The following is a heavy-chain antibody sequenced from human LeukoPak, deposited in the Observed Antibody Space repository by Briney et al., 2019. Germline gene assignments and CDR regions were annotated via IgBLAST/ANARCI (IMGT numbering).Heavy chain of an antibody. D-gene: IGHD1-1*01. Sequence: SETLSLTCTVSGGSISSSSYSWGWIRQPPGKGLEWIGSVYYSGSTYYNPSLKSRVTISVDTSKNQFSLKLSSVTAADTAVYYCARDRGTWNDDGFDYWGQGTLVTVSS. CDR3: ARDRGTWNDDGFDY. CDR2: VYYSGST. CDR1: GGSISSSSYS. J-gene: IGHJ4*02. V-gene: IGHV4-39*07.